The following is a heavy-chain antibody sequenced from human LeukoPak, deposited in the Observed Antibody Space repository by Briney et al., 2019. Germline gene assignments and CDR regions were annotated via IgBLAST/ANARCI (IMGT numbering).Heavy chain of an antibody. CDR1: GYTFTTYA. V-gene: IGHV1-46*01. CDR2: INPSGGST. Sequence: GASVKVSCKASGYTFTTYAMNWVRQAPGQGLEWMGMINPSGGSTSYAQKFQGRVTMTRDMSTSTDYMELISLRSEDTAVYCCARDNSVGDTAWWFDPWGQGTLVTVSS. CDR3: ARDNSVGDTAWWFDP. D-gene: IGHD1-26*01. J-gene: IGHJ5*02.